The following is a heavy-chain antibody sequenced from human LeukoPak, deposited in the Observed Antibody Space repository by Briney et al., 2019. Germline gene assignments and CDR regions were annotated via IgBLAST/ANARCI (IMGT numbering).Heavy chain of an antibody. V-gene: IGHV3-23*01. CDR1: GFTFSSHA. CDR3: AKGHYDILAGYSRSEGLALDY. D-gene: IGHD3-9*01. J-gene: IGHJ4*02. CDR2: ISGRGGST. Sequence: GGSLRLSCAASGFTFSSHAMSWAREAPGKGLECVTVISGRGGSTYSADSVKDRFTISRDNSRNTVYLQMNSLRAEDTAVYYCAKGHYDILAGYSRSEGLALDYWGQGTLVTVSS.